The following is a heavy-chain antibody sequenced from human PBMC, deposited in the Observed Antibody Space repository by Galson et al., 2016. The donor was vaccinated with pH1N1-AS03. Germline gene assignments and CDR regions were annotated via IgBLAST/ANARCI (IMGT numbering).Heavy chain of an antibody. CDR1: GYSISSGYY. Sequence: ETLSLTCAVSGYSISSGYYWGWIRQPPGKGLEWIGSIYHSESTYYNPSLKSRITISVDTSKNQFSLNLYSVTAADTAVYYCAREGAAADPDDSWGQGTLVTVSS. V-gene: IGHV4-38-2*02. CDR3: AREGAAADPDDS. CDR2: IYHSEST. D-gene: IGHD6-13*01. J-gene: IGHJ4*02.